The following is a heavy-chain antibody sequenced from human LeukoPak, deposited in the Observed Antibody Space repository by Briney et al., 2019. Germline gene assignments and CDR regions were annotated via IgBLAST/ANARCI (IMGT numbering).Heavy chain of an antibody. J-gene: IGHJ4*02. V-gene: IGHV3-49*03. CDR1: GFTFGDYA. CDR3: TNNLDTAMADDS. Sequence: PGRSLRLSCTASGFTFGDYAMIWFRQAPGKGLEWVGFIRSKAYGGTTEYAASVKGRFTISRDDSKSIAYLQMNSLKTEDTAVYYCTNNLDTAMADDSWSQATLVTVSS. CDR2: IRSKAYGGTT. D-gene: IGHD5-18*01.